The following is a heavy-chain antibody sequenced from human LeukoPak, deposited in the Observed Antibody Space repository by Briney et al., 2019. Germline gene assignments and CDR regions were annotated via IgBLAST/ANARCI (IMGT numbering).Heavy chain of an antibody. J-gene: IGHJ5*02. Sequence: GASVKVSCKASGFTFTDYYIHWVRQAPGQGLEWMGGIIPIFGTANYAQKFQGRVTITADESTSTAYMELSSLRSEDTAVYYCAREGVPAAINWFDPWGQGTLVTVSS. D-gene: IGHD2-2*01. V-gene: IGHV1-69*13. CDR3: AREGVPAAINWFDP. CDR2: IIPIFGTA. CDR1: GFTFTDYY.